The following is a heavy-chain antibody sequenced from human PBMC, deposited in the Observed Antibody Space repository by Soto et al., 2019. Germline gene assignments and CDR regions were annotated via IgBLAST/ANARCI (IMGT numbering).Heavy chain of an antibody. CDR2: ITYTGNT. V-gene: IGHV3-23*01. CDR3: AKLQHNSYYYVMDV. CDR1: GFTFSSSA. Sequence: GGSLRLSCAAAGFTFSSSAMRWVRQAPGQGLEWVSSITYTGNTHYSDSVKGRFTISRDNSKNTLYLQMDSLRAEDTAVYYCAKLQHNSYYYVMDVWGQGTTVTVSS. J-gene: IGHJ6*02.